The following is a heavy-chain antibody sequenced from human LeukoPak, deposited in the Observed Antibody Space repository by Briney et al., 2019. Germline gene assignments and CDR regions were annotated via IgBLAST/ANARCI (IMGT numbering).Heavy chain of an antibody. V-gene: IGHV7-4-1*02. CDR1: GYTFTSYA. J-gene: IGHJ5*02. CDR2: INTNTGNP. Sequence: ASVKVSCKASGYTFTSYAMNWVRQAPGQGLEWMGWINTNTGNPTYAQGFTGRFVFSLDTSVSTAYLQISSLKAEDTAVYYCARDLAAAGTWRFDPWGQGTLVTVSS. CDR3: ARDLAAAGTWRFDP. D-gene: IGHD6-13*01.